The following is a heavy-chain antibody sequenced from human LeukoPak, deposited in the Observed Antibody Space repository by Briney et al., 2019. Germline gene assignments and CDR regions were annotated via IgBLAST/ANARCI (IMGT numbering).Heavy chain of an antibody. CDR1: GFTFSSYW. V-gene: IGHV3-7*01. CDR2: IKQDGSEK. J-gene: IGHJ6*04. Sequence: GGSLRLSCAAAGFTFSSYWMSWVRQAPGKGLEWVANIKQDGSEKYYVDSVKGRFTISRDNAKNSLYLQMNSLRAEDTAVYYCAELGITMIGGVWGKGTTVTISS. D-gene: IGHD3-10*02. CDR3: AELGITMIGGV.